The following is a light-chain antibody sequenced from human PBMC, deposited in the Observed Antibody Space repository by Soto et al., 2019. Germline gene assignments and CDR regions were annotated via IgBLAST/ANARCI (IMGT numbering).Light chain of an antibody. J-gene: IGKJ1*01. CDR3: QQYHIWPPRGT. Sequence: EIVMTQPPATLSVSPGERATLSCRASTSVSCNLAWYQQKPGQAPRLLIYGASTRATGRPASFSGSGSGTEFTLTISSLQSEELAVDYWQQYHIWPPRGTFGQGPKVEIK. V-gene: IGKV3-15*01. CDR2: GAS. CDR1: TSVSCN.